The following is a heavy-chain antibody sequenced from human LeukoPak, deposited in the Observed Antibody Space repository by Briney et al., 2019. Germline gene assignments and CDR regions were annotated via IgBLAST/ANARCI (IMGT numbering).Heavy chain of an antibody. CDR3: ATHDRPITMVRGTLGY. V-gene: IGHV3-33*08. CDR2: IWYGGSNK. D-gene: IGHD3-10*01. J-gene: IGHJ4*02. CDR1: GFTFSSYG. Sequence: GGSLRLSCAASGFTFSSYGMHWVRQAPGKGLEWVAVIWYGGSNKYYADSVKGRFTISRDNSKNTLYLQMNSLRAEDTAVYYCATHDRPITMVRGTLGYWGQGTLVTVSS.